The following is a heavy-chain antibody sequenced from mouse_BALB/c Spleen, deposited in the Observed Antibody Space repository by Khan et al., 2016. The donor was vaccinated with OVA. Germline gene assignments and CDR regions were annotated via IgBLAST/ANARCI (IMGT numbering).Heavy chain of an antibody. J-gene: IGHJ2*01. D-gene: IGHD2-1*01. CDR3: ARGNWHSYDFDY. V-gene: IGHV1S136*01. Sequence: EVQLQESGPELVKPGASVKMSCKASGYTFTNYVLHWVKQKPGQGLEWIGYINTYNGGPKYTEKFTGQATLASDTSSITAYMELSSLTYEDSAVYYCARGNWHSYDFDYWGQGTTVTLSS. CDR1: GYTFTNYV. CDR2: INTYNGGP.